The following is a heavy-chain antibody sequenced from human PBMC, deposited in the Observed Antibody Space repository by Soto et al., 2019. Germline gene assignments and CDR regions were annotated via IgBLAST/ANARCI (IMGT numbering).Heavy chain of an antibody. CDR3: SKDPYRVPTTYVFDL. J-gene: IGHJ3*01. CDR2: ISGNGVST. Sequence: PGGSLRLSWAASGFTFSNYAMSWVRQAPGKGLEWVSAISGNGVSTYYADSVKGRFTISRDNSKNTLFLQMNSLRVEDTAVYYCSKDPYRVPTTYVFDLWGQGTMVTVSS. V-gene: IGHV3-23*01. D-gene: IGHD1-1*01. CDR1: GFTFSNYA.